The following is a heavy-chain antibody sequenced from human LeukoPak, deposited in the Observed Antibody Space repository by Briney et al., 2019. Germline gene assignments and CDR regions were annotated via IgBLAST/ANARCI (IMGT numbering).Heavy chain of an antibody. D-gene: IGHD3-10*01. J-gene: IGHJ3*02. CDR1: GGTFSSYA. CDR3: AKSIGYGLIDI. Sequence: SVKVSCKASGGTFSSYAISWVRQAPGQGLEWMGGIIPVFGTSNYAQKFQGRVTITADESTRTAYMELSSLRSEDTAVYYCAKSIGYGLIDIWGQGTMVTVSS. V-gene: IGHV1-69*01. CDR2: IIPVFGTS.